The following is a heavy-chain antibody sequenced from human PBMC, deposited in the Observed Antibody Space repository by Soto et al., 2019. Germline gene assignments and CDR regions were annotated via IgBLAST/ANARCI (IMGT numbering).Heavy chain of an antibody. D-gene: IGHD2-15*01. CDR2: IYPGDSDT. Sequence: GESLKISCNGSGYIFTSYWIGWVRQMPGKGLEWMGIIYPGDSDTRYSPSFQGQVTISADKSISTAYLQWSSLKASDTAMYYCARQSDGYLPFGYGMDVWGQGTTVTVS. V-gene: IGHV5-51*01. J-gene: IGHJ6*02. CDR1: GYIFTSYW. CDR3: ARQSDGYLPFGYGMDV.